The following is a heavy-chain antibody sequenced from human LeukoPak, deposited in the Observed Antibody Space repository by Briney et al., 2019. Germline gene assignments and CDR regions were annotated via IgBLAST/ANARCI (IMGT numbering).Heavy chain of an antibody. J-gene: IGHJ4*02. V-gene: IGHV3-30*18. Sequence: PGSSLRLSCAASGFTFSSYGMHWVRQAPGKGLEWVAVIPYDGSNKYYADSVKGRFTISRDNSKNTLYLQMNGLRAEDTAVYYCAKDRNAVTTRIPDYWAQGTLVTVSS. CDR1: GFTFSSYG. CDR2: IPYDGSNK. D-gene: IGHD4-17*01. CDR3: AKDRNAVTTRIPDY.